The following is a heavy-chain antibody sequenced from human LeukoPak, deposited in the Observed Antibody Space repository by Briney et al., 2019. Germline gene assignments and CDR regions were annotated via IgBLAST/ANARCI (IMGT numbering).Heavy chain of an antibody. CDR2: IYSGGST. CDR3: ARGTVTMVGY. D-gene: IGHD3-10*01. CDR1: GFTVSSNY. J-gene: IGHJ4*02. V-gene: IGHV3-66*01. Sequence: GGSLRLSCAASGFTVSSNYMSWVRQAPGRGLEWVSVIYSGGSTYYADSVKGRFTISRDNSKNTLFLQMNSLRARDTAVYYCARGTVTMVGYWGQGTLVTVSS.